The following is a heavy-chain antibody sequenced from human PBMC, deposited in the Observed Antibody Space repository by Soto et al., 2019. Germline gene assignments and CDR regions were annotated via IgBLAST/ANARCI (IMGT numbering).Heavy chain of an antibody. Sequence: GGSLRLSCAASGFTFSDYYMTWIRQSPGKGLEWVSYISSSGSTIYNADSVEGRFTISRDNAKNSLYLQMNSLRAEDTAVYYCAREDDSSGYYFDFWGQGTLVTVSS. CDR2: ISSSGSTI. CDR1: GFTFSDYY. D-gene: IGHD3-22*01. V-gene: IGHV3-11*01. J-gene: IGHJ4*02. CDR3: AREDDSSGYYFDF.